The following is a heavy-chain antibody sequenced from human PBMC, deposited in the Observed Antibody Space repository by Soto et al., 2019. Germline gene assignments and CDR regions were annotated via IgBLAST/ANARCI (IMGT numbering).Heavy chain of an antibody. CDR2: ISGSGGNT. J-gene: IGHJ6*02. V-gene: IGHV3-23*01. CDR1: QFTFSSYA. CDR3: ANRPRYYNMDV. Sequence: GGSLRLSCAASQFTFSSYAMTWVRQAPGKGLEWVSGISGSGGNTYYADSVKGRFTISRDNSKNTLYLQMNSLRADDTAIYFCANRPRYYNMDVWRQGTTVTASS.